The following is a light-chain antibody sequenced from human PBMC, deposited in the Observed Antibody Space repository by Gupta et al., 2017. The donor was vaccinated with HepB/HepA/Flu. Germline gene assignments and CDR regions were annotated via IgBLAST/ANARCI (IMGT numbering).Light chain of an antibody. CDR3: MQGTHGHRVT. CDR2: KVS. CDR1: QSLVYSDGNTY. V-gene: IGKV2-30*01. J-gene: IGKJ5*01. Sequence: DVVMTPSPLSLPVTLGQPASISCRSSQSLVYSDGNTYLNWFQQRPGQSPRRRIYKVSNRDSGVPDRFSGSGSGTDCTLKISRVEAEDVGVYYCMQGTHGHRVTFGKGTRLEMK.